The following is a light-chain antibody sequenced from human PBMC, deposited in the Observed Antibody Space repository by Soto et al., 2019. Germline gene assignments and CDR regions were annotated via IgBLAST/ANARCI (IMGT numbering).Light chain of an antibody. Sequence: EIVMTQSPAILSLSPGETATLSCRASQSVTTKLAWYQQRPGQTPRLLIYNASTRATAVPARSSGGGSVTEFSLTISSLQSDDFGVYYCHQYNTWPPRFTFGPGTKV. V-gene: IGKV3-15*01. CDR2: NAS. CDR1: QSVTTK. J-gene: IGKJ3*01. CDR3: HQYNTWPPRFT.